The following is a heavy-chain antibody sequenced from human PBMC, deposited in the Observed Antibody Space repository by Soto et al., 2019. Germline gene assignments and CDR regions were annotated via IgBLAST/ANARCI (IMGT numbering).Heavy chain of an antibody. CDR1: GYTFTSYG. D-gene: IGHD2-21*01. V-gene: IGHV1-18*01. Sequence: QVQLVQSGAEVKKPGASVKVSCKASGYTFTSYGISWVRQAPGQGLEWMGWISAYNGNTNYAQKLQGRVTMTTDTPTSTAYMELRSLRSDDTDVYYCARVVGDLNDYYYYGMDVWGQGTTVTVSS. CDR3: ARVVGDLNDYYYYGMDV. J-gene: IGHJ6*02. CDR2: ISAYNGNT.